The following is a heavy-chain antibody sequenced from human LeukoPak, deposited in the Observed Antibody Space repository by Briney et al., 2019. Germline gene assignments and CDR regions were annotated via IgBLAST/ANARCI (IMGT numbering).Heavy chain of an antibody. D-gene: IGHD3-22*01. Sequence: ASVKVSCKASGYTFTSYYMHWVRQAPGQGLEWMGIINPSGGSTSYAQKFQGRVTMTRDMSTSTVYMELSSLRSEDTAVYYCARGRTPYYYDSSGFDYWGQGTLVTVSS. CDR2: INPSGGST. V-gene: IGHV1-46*01. J-gene: IGHJ4*02. CDR1: GYTFTSYY. CDR3: ARGRTPYYYDSSGFDY.